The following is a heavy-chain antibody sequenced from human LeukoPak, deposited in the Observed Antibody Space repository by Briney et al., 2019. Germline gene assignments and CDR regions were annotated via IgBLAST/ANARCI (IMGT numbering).Heavy chain of an antibody. CDR3: ARGSLHYYYDSSGYFDY. D-gene: IGHD3-22*01. CDR2: INHSGST. V-gene: IGHV4-34*01. CDR1: GGSFSGYY. J-gene: IGHJ4*02. Sequence: PSETLSLTCAVYGGSFSGYYWSWIRQPPGKGLEWIGEINHSGSTSYNPSLKSRVSISVDTSKNQFSLKLSSVTAADTAVYYCARGSLHYYYDSSGYFDYWGQGTLVTVSS.